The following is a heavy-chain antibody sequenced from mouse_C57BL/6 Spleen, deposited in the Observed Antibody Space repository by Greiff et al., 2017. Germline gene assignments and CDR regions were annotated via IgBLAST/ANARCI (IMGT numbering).Heavy chain of an antibody. V-gene: IGHV1-74*01. D-gene: IGHD2-1*01. CDR3: ASYHYGNYNFDY. Sequence: QVHVKQPGAELVKPGASVKVSCKASGYTFTSYWMHWVKQRPGQGLEWIGRIHPSDSDTNYNQKFKGKATLTVDKSSSTAYMQLSSLTSEDSAVYYCASYHYGNYNFDYWGQGTTLTVSS. CDR1: GYTFTSYW. J-gene: IGHJ2*01. CDR2: IHPSDSDT.